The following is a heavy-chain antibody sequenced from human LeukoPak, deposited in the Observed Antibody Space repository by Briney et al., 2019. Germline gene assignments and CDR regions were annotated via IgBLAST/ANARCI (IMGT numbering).Heavy chain of an antibody. CDR2: FDPEDGET. D-gene: IGHD2-2*01. V-gene: IGHV1-24*01. J-gene: IGHJ6*03. Sequence: ASVKVSCKVSGYTLTELSMHWVRQAPGKGLEWMGGFDPEDGETIYAQKFQGRVTMTEDTSTDTAYMELSSLRSEDTAVYYCAIVVPAPIGGGDYYYYMDVWGKGTTVTVSS. CDR3: AIVVPAPIGGGDYYYYMDV. CDR1: GYTLTELS.